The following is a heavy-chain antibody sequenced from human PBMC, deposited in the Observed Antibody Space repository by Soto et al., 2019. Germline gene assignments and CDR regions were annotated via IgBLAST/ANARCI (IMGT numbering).Heavy chain of an antibody. CDR2: ISGSGGST. J-gene: IGHJ5*02. CDR1: GFTFSSYA. Sequence: TGGSLRLSCAASGFTFSSYAMSWVRQAPGKGLEWVSAISGSGGSTYYADSVKGRFTISRDNSKNTLYVQMNSLRAEDTAVYYCAKTAGYDFWSGSRCFDPWGQGPLVTVSS. V-gene: IGHV3-23*01. CDR3: AKTAGYDFWSGSRCFDP. D-gene: IGHD3-3*01.